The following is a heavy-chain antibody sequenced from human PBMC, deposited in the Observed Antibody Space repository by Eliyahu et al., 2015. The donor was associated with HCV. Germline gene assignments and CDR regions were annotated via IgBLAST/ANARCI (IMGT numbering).Heavy chain of an antibody. V-gene: IGHV4-61*02. CDR2: MYISGNT. D-gene: IGHD2-21*01. CDR1: GGXISSXSYX. CDR3: AREGILGVGDDALDV. Sequence: QVQLQESGPGLVKPSQTLSLTCTVSGGXISSXSYXWXXXRQPAGKGXEWIGRMYISGNTNYNPSLQSRVTISLDTSRNQFSLKLSSVTAADTAVYYCAREGILGVGDDALDVWGQGTMVTVSS. J-gene: IGHJ3*01.